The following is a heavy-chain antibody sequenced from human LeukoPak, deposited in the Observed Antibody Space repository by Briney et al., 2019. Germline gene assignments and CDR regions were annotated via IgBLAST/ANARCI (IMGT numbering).Heavy chain of an antibody. D-gene: IGHD3-22*01. Sequence: ASVKVSCKASGYTFTSYGISWVRQAPGQGLEWMGWISAYNGNTNYAQKLQGRVSMTTDTSTSTAYMELRSLRSDDTAVYYCARLDGPYDSSGYYLPFDYWGQGTLVTVSS. J-gene: IGHJ4*02. CDR2: ISAYNGNT. CDR1: GYTFTSYG. V-gene: IGHV1-18*01. CDR3: ARLDGPYDSSGYYLPFDY.